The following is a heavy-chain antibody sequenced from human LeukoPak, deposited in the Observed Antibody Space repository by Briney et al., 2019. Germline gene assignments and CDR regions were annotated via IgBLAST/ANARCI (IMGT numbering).Heavy chain of an antibody. Sequence: PGGSLRLSCAASGFTFSSYGMSWVRQAPGKGLEWVSAISGSGGSTYYADSVKGRFTISRDNSKNTLYLQMNSLRAEDTAVYYCAKDPYSGSYYFDYWGQGTLVTVSS. CDR1: GFTFSSYG. V-gene: IGHV3-23*01. CDR3: AKDPYSGSYYFDY. J-gene: IGHJ4*02. D-gene: IGHD1-26*01. CDR2: ISGSGGST.